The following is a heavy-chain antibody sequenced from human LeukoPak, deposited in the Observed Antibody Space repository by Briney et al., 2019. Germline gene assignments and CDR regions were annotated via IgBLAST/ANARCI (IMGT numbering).Heavy chain of an antibody. J-gene: IGHJ3*02. CDR3: ARSAVYDAFDI. CDR2: IYYSGST. D-gene: IGHD2-2*01. V-gene: IGHV4-61*01. CDR1: GYSVSSGYY. Sequence: PSETLSLTCTVSGYSVSSGYYWSWIRQPPGKGLEWIGYIYYSGSTNYNPSLKSRVTISVDTSKNQFSLKLSSVTAADTAVYYCARSAVYDAFDIWGQGTMVTVSS.